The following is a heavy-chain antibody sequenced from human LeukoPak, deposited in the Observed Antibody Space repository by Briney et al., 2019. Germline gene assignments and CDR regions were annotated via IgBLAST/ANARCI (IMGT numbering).Heavy chain of an antibody. CDR3: ASGTVAGTGGFDY. Sequence: GGSLRLSCAASGFTFSSYSMNWVRQAPGKGLEWVSSISSSSSYIYYADSVKGRFTISRDNAKNSLYLQMNSPRAEDTAVYYCASGTVAGTGGFDYWGQGTLVTVSS. J-gene: IGHJ4*02. CDR1: GFTFSSYS. CDR2: ISSSSSYI. V-gene: IGHV3-21*01. D-gene: IGHD6-19*01.